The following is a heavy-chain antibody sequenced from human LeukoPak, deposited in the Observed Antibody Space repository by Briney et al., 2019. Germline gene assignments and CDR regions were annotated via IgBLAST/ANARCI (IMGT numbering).Heavy chain of an antibody. CDR2: IYYSGST. D-gene: IGHD2-2*02. Sequence: SETLSLTCTVSGGSISSYYWTWIRQPPGKGLQWIGYIYYSGSTEYNPSLKSRVTISIDPSNKQFSLNLSSVTAADTAAYYCARRCSGPTCYTDAYDIWGQGTMVTVSS. CDR3: ARRCSGPTCYTDAYDI. CDR1: GGSISSYY. V-gene: IGHV4-59*08. J-gene: IGHJ3*02.